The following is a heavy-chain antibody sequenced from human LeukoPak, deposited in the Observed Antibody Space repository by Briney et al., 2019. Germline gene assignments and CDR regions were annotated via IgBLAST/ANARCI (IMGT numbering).Heavy chain of an antibody. V-gene: IGHV3-74*01. CDR2: INTDGSST. CDR3: ARGLGNYYSLDY. J-gene: IGHJ4*02. CDR1: GFTFSSYW. D-gene: IGHD1-26*01. Sequence: GGSLRLSCAASGFTFSSYWMHWVRHAPGKGLVWVSRINTDGSSTSYADSVKGRFTISRDNAKNTLYLQMNSLRAEDTAVYYCARGLGNYYSLDYWGQGTRVTVSS.